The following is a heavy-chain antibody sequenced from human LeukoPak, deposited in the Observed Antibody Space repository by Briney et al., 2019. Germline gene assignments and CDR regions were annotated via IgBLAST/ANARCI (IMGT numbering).Heavy chain of an antibody. V-gene: IGHV1-2*02. CDR2: INPNSGGT. D-gene: IGHD6-6*01. CDR1: GYTFTGYY. Sequence: ASVKVSCKASGYTFTGYYMHWVRQAPGQGLEWMGWINPNSGGTNYAQKFQGRVTMTRDTSISTAYMELSRLRSDDTAVYYCARGQAARPRGPFDYWGQGTLVTVSS. J-gene: IGHJ4*02. CDR3: ARGQAARPRGPFDY.